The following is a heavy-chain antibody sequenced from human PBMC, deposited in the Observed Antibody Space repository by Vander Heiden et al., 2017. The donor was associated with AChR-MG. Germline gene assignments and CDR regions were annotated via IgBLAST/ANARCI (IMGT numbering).Heavy chain of an antibody. CDR2: ISSSSSYI. CDR3: ARVADRSGWYSPLDY. CDR1: GLTLSSYS. D-gene: IGHD6-19*01. V-gene: IGHV3-21*01. J-gene: IGHJ4*02. Sequence: EVQLVESGGGLVKPGGSLRLSWAASGLTLSSYSMNWVRQAPGKGLVWVSSISSSSSYIYYADSVKGRFTISRDNAKNSLYLQMNSLRAEDTAVDYCARVADRSGWYSPLDYWGQGTLVTVSS.